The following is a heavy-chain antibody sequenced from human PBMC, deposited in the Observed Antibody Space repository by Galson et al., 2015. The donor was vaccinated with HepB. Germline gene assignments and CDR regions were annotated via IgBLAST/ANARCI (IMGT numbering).Heavy chain of an antibody. D-gene: IGHD6-13*01. J-gene: IGHJ2*01. CDR3: ARVAAGNHFDSLGGYFDL. CDR2: IYPGDSDT. CDR1: GYSFTTYW. Sequence: QSGAEVKKPGESLKISCKGSGYSFTTYWIGWMRQMPGKGLEWMGIIYPGDSDTRYSPSFQGQVTISADKSISTAYLQWSSLKASDTAMYYCARVAAGNHFDSLGGYFDLWGRGTLVTVSS. V-gene: IGHV5-51*03.